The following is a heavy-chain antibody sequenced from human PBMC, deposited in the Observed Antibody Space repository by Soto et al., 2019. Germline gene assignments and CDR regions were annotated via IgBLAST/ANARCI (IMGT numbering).Heavy chain of an antibody. CDR3: AKTFFSGSGSYRGWFDP. J-gene: IGHJ5*02. CDR2: ISGSGDNT. Sequence: EVQLLESGGGLVQFGGSLRLSCAASGFMFSSYAMTWVRQAPGKGLEWVSVISGSGDNTYYADSVKGRFTISRDGSKDTLYLQMNSLRADDTAVYYCAKTFFSGSGSYRGWFDPWGREPRSPSPQ. CDR1: GFMFSSYA. V-gene: IGHV3-23*01. D-gene: IGHD3-10*01.